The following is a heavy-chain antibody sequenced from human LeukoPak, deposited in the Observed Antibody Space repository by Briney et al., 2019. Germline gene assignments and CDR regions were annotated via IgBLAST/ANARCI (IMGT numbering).Heavy chain of an antibody. J-gene: IGHJ4*02. Sequence: PGGSLRLSCAASGFTFNNNWMSWVRQVPGKGLEWVAMIKPDGSVTYYVDSVKGRFTISRDNAKNSLSLQMNSLRAEDTAVYYCARDGDNVHPPFDYWGQGILVTVSP. CDR2: IKPDGSVT. CDR3: ARDGDNVHPPFDY. D-gene: IGHD4-17*01. CDR1: GFTFNNNW. V-gene: IGHV3-7*03.